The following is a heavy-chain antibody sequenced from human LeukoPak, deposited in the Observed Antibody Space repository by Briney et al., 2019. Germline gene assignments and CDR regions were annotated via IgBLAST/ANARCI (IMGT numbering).Heavy chain of an antibody. D-gene: IGHD3-3*01. CDR1: GFTFSSYW. J-gene: IGHJ4*02. V-gene: IGHV3-7*01. Sequence: GGSLRLSCAASGFTFSSYWMSWVRQAPGKGLEWVANIKQDGSEKYYVDSVKGRFTISRDNAKHSLYLQMNSLRAEDTAVYYCARVPTVPYDFWSGYYTGIDWWGQGTLVTVSS. CDR3: ARVPTVPYDFWSGYYTGIDW. CDR2: IKQDGSEK.